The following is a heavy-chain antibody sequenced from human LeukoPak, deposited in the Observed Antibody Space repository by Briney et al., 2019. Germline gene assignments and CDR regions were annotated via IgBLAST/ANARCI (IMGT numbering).Heavy chain of an antibody. CDR2: IYYSGRT. CDR1: GGSISSYY. V-gene: IGHV4-59*01. J-gene: IGHJ5*02. CDR3: ARGYAQKRITIFPLFDP. D-gene: IGHD3-9*01. Sequence: SETLSLTCTVSGGSISSYYWSWVRQPPGKGLEWGGYIYYSGRTNYNPSLKSRVTIPVHTSKNQFSLKLTSVPPADTAVYYCARGYAQKRITIFPLFDPWGQGTLVTVSS.